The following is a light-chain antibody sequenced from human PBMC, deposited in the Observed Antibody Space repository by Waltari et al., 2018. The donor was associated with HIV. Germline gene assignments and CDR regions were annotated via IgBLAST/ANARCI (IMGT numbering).Light chain of an antibody. V-gene: IGLV2-23*02. Sequence: QSALTQPASVSGSPGHSITLSCTVSNSSNHVSWYHHHPGKAPKLLIYDVSERPSGVSNRFSGSKSGNTASLTISGLQAEDEADYYCCSYAGSSTLVFGGGTKLTVL. CDR3: CSYAGSSTLV. CDR2: DVS. CDR1: NSSNH. J-gene: IGLJ2*01.